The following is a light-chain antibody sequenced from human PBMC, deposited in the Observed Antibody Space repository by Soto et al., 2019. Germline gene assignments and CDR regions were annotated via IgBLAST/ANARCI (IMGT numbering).Light chain of an antibody. CDR3: SSYTSSSTRV. V-gene: IGLV2-14*01. CDR1: SGDVGGYNY. Sequence: QSALTQPASVSGSPGQSITISCTGTSGDVGGYNYVSWYQQHPGKAPKLMIYDVSNRPSGVSNRFSGSKSGNTASLTISWLQAEDEADYYCSSYTSSSTRVFGTGTKVTVL. CDR2: DVS. J-gene: IGLJ1*01.